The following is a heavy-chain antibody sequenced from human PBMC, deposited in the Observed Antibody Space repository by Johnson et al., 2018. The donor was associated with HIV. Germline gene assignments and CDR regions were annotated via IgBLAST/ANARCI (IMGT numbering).Heavy chain of an antibody. Sequence: HVQLVESGGGVVQPGRSLRLSCAASGFTFSSYAMHWVRQAPGKGLEWVAVISYDGSNKYYADSVKGRFTISRDNSKNTLYLQMNSLRAEDTAVYYCARLEEILRAFDIWGQGTMVTVSS. J-gene: IGHJ3*02. D-gene: IGHD5-24*01. CDR1: GFTFSSYA. V-gene: IGHV3-30-3*01. CDR2: ISYDGSNK. CDR3: ARLEEILRAFDI.